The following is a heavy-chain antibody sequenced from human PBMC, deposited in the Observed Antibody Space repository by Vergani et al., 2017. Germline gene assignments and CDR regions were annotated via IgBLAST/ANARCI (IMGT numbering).Heavy chain of an antibody. V-gene: IGHV1-8*01. CDR1: GYSFTSHD. CDR3: ARDYSNNNYFDP. D-gene: IGHD4-11*01. J-gene: IGHJ5*02. Sequence: QVQLVQSGAEVKKPGASVKVSCEASGYSFTSHDIYWVRQAPGQGLEWMGWMSPDSGNRGFAQNFQGRISMTRNTSINTAYMELSSLTSEDTAIYYCARDYSNNNYFDPWGLGTLVTVSS. CDR2: MSPDSGNR.